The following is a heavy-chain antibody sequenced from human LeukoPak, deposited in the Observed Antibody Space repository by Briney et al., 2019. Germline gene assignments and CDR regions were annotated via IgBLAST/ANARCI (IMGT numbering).Heavy chain of an antibody. Sequence: SETLSLTCAVYGGSFSGYYWSWIRQPPGKGLEWIGEINHSGSTYYNPSLKSRVTISVDTSKNQFSLKLSSVTAADTAVYYCARTPQVGLRFGYFDYWGQGTLVTVSS. V-gene: IGHV4-34*01. D-gene: IGHD5-12*01. CDR2: INHSGST. CDR3: ARTPQVGLRFGYFDY. J-gene: IGHJ4*02. CDR1: GGSFSGYY.